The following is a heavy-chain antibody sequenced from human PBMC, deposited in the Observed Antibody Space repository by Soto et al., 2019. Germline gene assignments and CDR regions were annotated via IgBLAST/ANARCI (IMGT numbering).Heavy chain of an antibody. V-gene: IGHV1-18*01. CDR2: ISAYNGNT. Sequence: GASVKVSCKASGYTFTSYGISWVRQAPGQGLEWMGWISAYNGNTNYAQKLQGRVTMTTDTSTSTAYMELRSLRSDDTAVYYCARINDYGDYGSAFDIWGQGTMVTVSS. CDR1: GYTFTSYG. J-gene: IGHJ3*02. D-gene: IGHD4-17*01. CDR3: ARINDYGDYGSAFDI.